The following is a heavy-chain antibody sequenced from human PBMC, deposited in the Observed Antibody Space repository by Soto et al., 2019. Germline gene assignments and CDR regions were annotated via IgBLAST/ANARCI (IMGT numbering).Heavy chain of an antibody. V-gene: IGHV3-23*01. CDR2: IGGSDGST. D-gene: IGHD3-3*01. CDR3: ATMIFGVDY. Sequence: GGSLRLSCAASGFTFGIYAMSWVRQAPGKGLEWVSTIGGSDGSTYYADSVKGRFTIARDKSKKTLYLRMNSLRTEDTAVYYCATMIFGVDYWGQGTLVTVSS. J-gene: IGHJ4*02. CDR1: GFTFGIYA.